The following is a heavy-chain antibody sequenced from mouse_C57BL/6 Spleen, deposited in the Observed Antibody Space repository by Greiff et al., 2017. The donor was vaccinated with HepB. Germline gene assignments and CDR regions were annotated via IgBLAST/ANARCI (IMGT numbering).Heavy chain of an antibody. Sequence: EVKLVESGGGLVKPGGSLKLSCAASGFTFSDYGMHWVRQAPEKGLEWVAYISSGSSTIYYADTVKGRFTISRDNAKNTLFLQMTSLRSEDTAMYYCAKGDDFYAMDYWGQGTSVTVSS. D-gene: IGHD2-4*01. CDR2: ISSGSSTI. V-gene: IGHV5-17*01. CDR1: GFTFSDYG. CDR3: AKGDDFYAMDY. J-gene: IGHJ4*01.